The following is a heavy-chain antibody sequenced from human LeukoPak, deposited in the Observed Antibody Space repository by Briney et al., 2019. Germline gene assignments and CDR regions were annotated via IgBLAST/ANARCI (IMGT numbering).Heavy chain of an antibody. Sequence: GGSLRLSCAASGFTFSSYAMNWVRQAPGKGLECISAISGSGDSTYYADSVKGRFTISRDNSKSTLYLQMNSLRTEDTAVYYCARNVSGQYFDIWGRGTLVTVSS. CDR3: ARNVSGQYFDI. V-gene: IGHV3-23*01. CDR2: ISGSGDST. CDR1: GFTFSSYA. D-gene: IGHD2/OR15-2a*01. J-gene: IGHJ2*01.